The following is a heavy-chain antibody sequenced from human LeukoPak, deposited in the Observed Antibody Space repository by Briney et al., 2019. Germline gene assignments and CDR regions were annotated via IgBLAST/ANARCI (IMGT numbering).Heavy chain of an antibody. CDR1: AFTFTSYS. CDR2: ISSSSSTI. J-gene: IGHJ4*02. V-gene: IGHV3-48*01. D-gene: IGHD4-17*01. Sequence: TGGSLSLSCAAYAFTFTSYSMNWDRQAQGKGREWVSYISSSSSTIYYADSVKGRFTISRDNAKNSLYLQKNSRRAEDTAVYYCARQRAGFTVTTSDYWGQGTLVTVSS. CDR3: ARQRAGFTVTTSDY.